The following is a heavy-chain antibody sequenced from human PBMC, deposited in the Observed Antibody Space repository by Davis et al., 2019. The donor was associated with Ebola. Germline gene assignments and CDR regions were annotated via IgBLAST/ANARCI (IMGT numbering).Heavy chain of an antibody. V-gene: IGHV3-23*01. CDR3: AKSFYGDYNWFDP. CDR1: GFIFSSYA. Sequence: PGGSLRLSCAASGFIFSSYAMSWVRQAPGKGLEWVSAISGSGARTYYADSVKGRFTISRDNSKNTLYVQMNSLRAEDTAVYYCAKSFYGDYNWFDPWGQGTLVTVSS. J-gene: IGHJ5*02. D-gene: IGHD4-17*01. CDR2: ISGSGART.